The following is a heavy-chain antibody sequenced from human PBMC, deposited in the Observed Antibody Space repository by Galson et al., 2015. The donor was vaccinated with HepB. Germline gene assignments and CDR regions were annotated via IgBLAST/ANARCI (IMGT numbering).Heavy chain of an antibody. V-gene: IGHV3-30*03. Sequence: SLRLSCAASGFTFSSYAMHWVCQAPGKGLEWMAVISYDGGYKYYADSVRGRFTISRDNSKNTLYLQMNSPRGDDTAVYYCARGITSGWLLPGNWGQGTIVTVPS. D-gene: IGHD6-19*01. CDR3: ARGITSGWLLPGN. CDR1: GFTFSSYA. CDR2: ISYDGGYK. J-gene: IGHJ3*01.